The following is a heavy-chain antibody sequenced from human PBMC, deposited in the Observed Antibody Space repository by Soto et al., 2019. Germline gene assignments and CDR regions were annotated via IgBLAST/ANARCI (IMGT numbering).Heavy chain of an antibody. Sequence: QVQLVQSGAEVKKPGSSVKVSCKASGGTFSGYAISWVRQAPGQGLEWMGGIIPIFGTTSYSQKFQGRLTMAAAESTSTASMQLSSLRSEDTAVYYCARDAKGVTTPFDYWGQGTLVTVSS. J-gene: IGHJ4*02. CDR2: IIPIFGTT. V-gene: IGHV1-69*01. CDR1: GGTFSGYA. D-gene: IGHD2-21*02. CDR3: ARDAKGVTTPFDY.